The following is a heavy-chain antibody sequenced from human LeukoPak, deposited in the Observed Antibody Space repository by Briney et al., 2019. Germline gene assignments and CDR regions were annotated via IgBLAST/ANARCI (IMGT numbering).Heavy chain of an antibody. CDR3: AKDFGP. D-gene: IGHD3-16*01. J-gene: IGHJ5*02. CDR2: ISGYGDSA. CDR1: GFTFSNFA. V-gene: IGHV3-23*01. Sequence: GGSLRLSCAASGFTFSNFAMSWLRQAPGKGPEWVSAISGYGDSAYYADSVKVRFTIFRDNSKNTVYLQMNSLRAEDTAVYYCAKDFGPWGQGTLVTVSS.